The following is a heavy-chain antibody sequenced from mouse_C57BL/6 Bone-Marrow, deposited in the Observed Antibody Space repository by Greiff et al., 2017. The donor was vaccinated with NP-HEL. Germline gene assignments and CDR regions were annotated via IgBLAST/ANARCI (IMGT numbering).Heavy chain of an antibody. V-gene: IGHV3-6*01. CDR2: ISYDGSN. J-gene: IGHJ2*01. CDR3: ARKWGLLLRFDY. Sequence: EVKLQESGPGLVKPSQSLSLTCSVTGYSITSGYYWNWIRQFPGNKLEWMGYISYDGSNNYNPSLKNRISITRDTSKNQFFLKLNSVTTEDTATYYCARKWGLLLRFDYWGQGTTLTVSS. CDR1: GYSITSGYY. D-gene: IGHD1-1*01.